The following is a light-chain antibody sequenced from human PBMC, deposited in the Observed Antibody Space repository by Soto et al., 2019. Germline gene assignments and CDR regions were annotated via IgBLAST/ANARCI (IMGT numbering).Light chain of an antibody. V-gene: IGKV3-15*01. J-gene: IGKJ2*01. CDR1: QSVSSN. CDR3: HQYNNWQYT. Sequence: DIVMTQSPATLSVSPGERATLSCRASQSVSSNLAWFQQRPGQPPRLLIYGASTRATGIPVRFSGSGSGTEFTLTISRLQSEDFALYYCHQYNNWQYTFGQGTKLEIK. CDR2: GAS.